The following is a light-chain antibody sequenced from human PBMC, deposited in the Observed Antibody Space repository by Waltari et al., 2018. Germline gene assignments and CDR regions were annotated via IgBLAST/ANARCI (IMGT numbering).Light chain of an antibody. J-gene: IGLJ2*01. CDR2: KDT. CDR1: ALPRQY. V-gene: IGLV3-25*03. Sequence: SYALTQPPSVSVSPGQTARITCSGDALPRQYSFWYQQRSGQAPVLVIYKDTERPSGIPERFSGSSSGTRVTLTISGVQAQDEADYYCQSTDNSGTYVVFGGGTKLTVL. CDR3: QSTDNSGTYVV.